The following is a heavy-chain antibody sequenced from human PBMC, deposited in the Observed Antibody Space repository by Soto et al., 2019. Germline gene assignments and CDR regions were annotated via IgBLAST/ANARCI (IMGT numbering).Heavy chain of an antibody. CDR2: ISSGSIAI. Sequence: PGGSLRLSCAASGFTFSSYSMNWVRQAPGRGLEWVSDISSGSIAIYYADSVKGRFTISRDNAKNSLYLQMNSLRDEDTAVYYCARSMIVEEGLDYWGQGTLVTVSS. J-gene: IGHJ4*02. D-gene: IGHD3-22*01. CDR1: GFTFSSYS. CDR3: ARSMIVEEGLDY. V-gene: IGHV3-48*02.